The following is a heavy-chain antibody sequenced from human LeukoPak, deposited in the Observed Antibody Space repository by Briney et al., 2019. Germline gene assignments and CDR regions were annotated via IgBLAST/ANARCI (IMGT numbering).Heavy chain of an antibody. Sequence: GGSLRLSCAASGFTVSNNYMSWVRQAPGKGLEWVSVIYGGGSTSYEESVKGRFTISRDNSKNPLYLQMNSLRVDDTGVYYCARDRSDGNYYMVVWGKGTTVIVSS. J-gene: IGHJ6*03. V-gene: IGHV3-53*01. CDR2: IYGGGST. CDR3: ARDRSDGNYYMVV. CDR1: GFTVSNNY. D-gene: IGHD5-24*01.